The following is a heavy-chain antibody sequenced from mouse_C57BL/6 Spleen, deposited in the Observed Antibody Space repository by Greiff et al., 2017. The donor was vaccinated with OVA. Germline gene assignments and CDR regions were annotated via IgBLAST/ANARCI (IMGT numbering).Heavy chain of an antibody. Sequence: VQLQQPGAELVRPGSSVKLSCKASGYTFTSYWMHWVKQRPIQGLEWIGNIDPSDSETHYNQKFKDKATLTVDKSSSTAYMQLSSLTSEDSAVYYCARTLHYSNYVDWYFDVWGTGTTVTVSS. J-gene: IGHJ1*03. D-gene: IGHD2-5*01. CDR2: IDPSDSET. V-gene: IGHV1-52*01. CDR3: ARTLHYSNYVDWYFDV. CDR1: GYTFTSYW.